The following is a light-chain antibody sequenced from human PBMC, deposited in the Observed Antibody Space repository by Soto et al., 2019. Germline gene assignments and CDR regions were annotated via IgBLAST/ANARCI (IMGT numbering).Light chain of an antibody. Sequence: EIVMTQSPATLSVSPGDRATLSCRANQSVRSNLAWYQQRPGQAPRLLIYGASTRAAGVPARFSGSGSGTEFTLTISGLQSEDFALYYCQQRSNWLITFGGGTKVDIK. CDR2: GAS. CDR3: QQRSNWLIT. J-gene: IGKJ4*01. V-gene: IGKV3-15*01. CDR1: QSVRSN.